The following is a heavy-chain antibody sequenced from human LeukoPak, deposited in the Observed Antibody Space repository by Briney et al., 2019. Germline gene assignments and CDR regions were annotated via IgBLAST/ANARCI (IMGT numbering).Heavy chain of an antibody. V-gene: IGHV3-21*01. D-gene: IGHD2-2*01. J-gene: IGHJ6*02. CDR2: ISSSSSYI. Sequence: GGSLRLSCAASGFTFSSYSMNWVRQAPGKGLEWGSSISSSSSYIYYADSLKGRFTISRDNAKNSLYLQLNSLRAEDTAVYYCARVGDPLDIVVVPAAYYYYGMDVWGQGTTVTVSS. CDR3: ARVGDPLDIVVVPAAYYYYGMDV. CDR1: GFTFSSYS.